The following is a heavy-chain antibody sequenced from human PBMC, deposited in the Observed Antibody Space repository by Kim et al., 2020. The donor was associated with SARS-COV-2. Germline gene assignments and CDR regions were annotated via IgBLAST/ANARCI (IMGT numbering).Heavy chain of an antibody. CDR3: ARVCYSSSWPPPPPYFDY. V-gene: IGHV3-11*06. CDR2: ISSSSSYT. J-gene: IGHJ4*02. Sequence: GGSLRLSCAASGFTFSDYYMSWIRQAPGKGLEWVSYISSSSSYTNYADSVKGRFTISRDNAKNSLYLQMNSLRAEDTAVYYCARVCYSSSWPPPPPYFDYWGQGTLVTVSS. CDR1: GFTFSDYY. D-gene: IGHD6-13*01.